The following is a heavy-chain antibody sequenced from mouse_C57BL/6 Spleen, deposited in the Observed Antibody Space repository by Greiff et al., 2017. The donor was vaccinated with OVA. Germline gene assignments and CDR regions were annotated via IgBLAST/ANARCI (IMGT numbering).Heavy chain of an antibody. V-gene: IGHV3-6*01. CDR1: GYSITSGYY. J-gene: IGHJ2*01. D-gene: IGHD2-1*01. Sequence: EVKLQESGPGLVKPSQSLSLTCSVTGYSITSGYYWNWIRQFPGNKLEWMGYISYDGSNNYNPSLKNRISITRDTSKNQFFLKLNSVTTEDTATYDCAREDGNYGDYFDYWGQGTTLTVSS. CDR3: AREDGNYGDYFDY. CDR2: ISYDGSN.